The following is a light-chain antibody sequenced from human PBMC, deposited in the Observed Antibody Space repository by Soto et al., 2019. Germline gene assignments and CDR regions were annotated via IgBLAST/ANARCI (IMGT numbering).Light chain of an antibody. Sequence: SALTQPASVSGSPGQSITISCTGTSSDIGGYNYVSWYQQHPGKAPKLMIYDVSNRPSGVSNRFSGSKSGNTASLTISGLQDEDEADYYCNSYTSSSTGVFGGGTKLTVL. J-gene: IGLJ3*02. V-gene: IGLV2-14*01. CDR1: SSDIGGYNY. CDR2: DVS. CDR3: NSYTSSSTGV.